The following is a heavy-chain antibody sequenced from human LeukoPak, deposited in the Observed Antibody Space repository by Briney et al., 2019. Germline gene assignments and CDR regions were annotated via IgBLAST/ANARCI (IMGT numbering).Heavy chain of an antibody. D-gene: IGHD4-17*01. Sequence: SETLSLTCTVSGGSISSSSYYWGWIRQPAGKGLEWIGRVYTSGSTNYNPSLKSRVTISVDTSKNQFSLKLSSVTAADTAVYYCARNGEEVDYADAFDIWGQGTLVTVSS. CDR1: GGSISSSSYY. V-gene: IGHV4-61*02. CDR2: VYTSGST. J-gene: IGHJ3*02. CDR3: ARNGEEVDYADAFDI.